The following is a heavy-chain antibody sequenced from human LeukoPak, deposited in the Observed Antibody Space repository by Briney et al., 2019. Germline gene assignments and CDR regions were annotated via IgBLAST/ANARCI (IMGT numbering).Heavy chain of an antibody. CDR2: VNPSGGST. D-gene: IGHD3-16*02. CDR1: GYTFASYY. Sequence: ASVKVSCKASGYTFASYYMHWVRQAPGQGLEWMGIVNPSGGSTSYAQKFQGRVTMTRDTSTSTVYMELSSLRSEDTAVYYCASSIMITFGGVIVRDGDAFDIWGQGTMVTVSS. V-gene: IGHV1-46*01. CDR3: ASSIMITFGGVIVRDGDAFDI. J-gene: IGHJ3*02.